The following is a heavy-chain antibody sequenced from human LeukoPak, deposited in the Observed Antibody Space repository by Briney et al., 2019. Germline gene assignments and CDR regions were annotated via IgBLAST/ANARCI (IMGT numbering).Heavy chain of an antibody. CDR3: ARDLVLGSGENWFDP. V-gene: IGHV4-31*03. CDR1: GGSISSGGYY. Sequence: SETLSLTCTVSGGSISSGGYYWSWIRQHPGQGLEWIGYIYYSGSTYYNPSLKSRVTISVDTSKNQFSLKLSPVTAADTAVYYCARDLVLGSGENWFDPWGQGTLVTVSS. D-gene: IGHD3-10*02. J-gene: IGHJ5*02. CDR2: IYYSGST.